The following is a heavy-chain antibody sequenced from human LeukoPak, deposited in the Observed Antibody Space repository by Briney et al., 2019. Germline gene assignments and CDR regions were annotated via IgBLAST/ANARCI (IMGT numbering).Heavy chain of an antibody. V-gene: IGHV3-30*04. CDR2: ISYDGSNK. CDR1: GFTFSSYA. D-gene: IGHD3-10*02. J-gene: IGHJ6*04. Sequence: GGSLRLSCAASGFTFSSYAMHWVRQAPGKGLEWVVVISYDGSNKYYADSVKGRFTISRDNSKNTLYLQMNSLRAEDTAVYYCAELGITMIGGVWGKGTTVTVSS. CDR3: AELGITMIGGV.